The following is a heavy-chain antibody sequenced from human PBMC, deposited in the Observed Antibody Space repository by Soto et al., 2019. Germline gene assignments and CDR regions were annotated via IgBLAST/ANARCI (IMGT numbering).Heavy chain of an antibody. CDR2: INSGNGNT. CDR3: ARVGQWGGMDV. V-gene: IGHV1-3*05. Sequence: QVQFVQSGAEEKKPGASVKLSCKASGYTFTNYAIHWVRQAPAQSLEWMGWINSGNGNTKYSQKLQGRVTITRDTSASTAYMELSRLRFEDTAVYYWARVGQWGGMDVWGQGTTVTVSS. J-gene: IGHJ6*02. CDR1: GYTFTNYA. D-gene: IGHD1-26*01.